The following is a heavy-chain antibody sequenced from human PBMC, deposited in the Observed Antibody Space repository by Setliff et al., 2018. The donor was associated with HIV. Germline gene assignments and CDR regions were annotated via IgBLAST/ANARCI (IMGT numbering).Heavy chain of an antibody. V-gene: IGHV1-46*01. CDR2: IDPSGGST. Sequence: GASVKVSCKASGYTVTRYSMHWVRQAPGQGLEWMGIIDPSGGSTNYAQKFRGRVTMTRDTFTGTVYMELSSLRSEDTAVYYCARDLDSAYDKTLDYWGQGTLVTVSS. CDR1: GYTVTRYS. D-gene: IGHD5-12*01. CDR3: ARDLDSAYDKTLDY. J-gene: IGHJ4*02.